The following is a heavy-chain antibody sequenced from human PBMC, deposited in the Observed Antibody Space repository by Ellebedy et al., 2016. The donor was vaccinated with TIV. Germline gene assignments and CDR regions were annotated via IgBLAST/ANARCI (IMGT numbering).Heavy chain of an antibody. D-gene: IGHD2-21*01. CDR3: ARVRFGDTAVDY. CDR1: GFTFSSYD. Sequence: GESLKISCAASGFTFSSYDMHWVRQGIGKGLEWVSAIGTAGDTYYPGSVKGRFTISRENAKNSLYLQITSLRAEDTAVYYCARVRFGDTAVDYWGQGTLVTVSS. CDR2: IGTAGDT. J-gene: IGHJ4*03. V-gene: IGHV3-13*01.